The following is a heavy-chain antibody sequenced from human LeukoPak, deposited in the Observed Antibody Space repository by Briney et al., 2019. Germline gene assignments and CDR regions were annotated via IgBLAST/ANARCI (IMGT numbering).Heavy chain of an antibody. V-gene: IGHV3-23*01. CDR3: AKDERNWNYNLASQTYD. Sequence: GGSLRLACAASGFRFSSYAMSWVRKAPGKGLEWVSAISGSGVSTYYADSVKGRFTVSRDNSKNTLYLQMSSLRAEDTAVYYCAKDERNWNYNLASQTYDWGQGTLVTVSS. CDR2: ISGSGVST. J-gene: IGHJ4*02. CDR1: GFRFSSYA. D-gene: IGHD1-7*01.